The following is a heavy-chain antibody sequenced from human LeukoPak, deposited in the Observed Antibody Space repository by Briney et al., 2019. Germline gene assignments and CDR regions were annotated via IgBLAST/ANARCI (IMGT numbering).Heavy chain of an antibody. J-gene: IGHJ4*02. Sequence: SVKVSCKASGGTFSSYAISWVRQAPGQGLEWMGRIIPIFGTANYAQKFQGRVTITADESTSTAYMELSSLRSEDTAVYYCARPEMVYYYDSSGTRGPFDYWGQGTLVTVSS. D-gene: IGHD3-22*01. CDR3: ARPEMVYYYDSSGTRGPFDY. CDR1: GGTFSSYA. V-gene: IGHV1-69*15. CDR2: IIPIFGTA.